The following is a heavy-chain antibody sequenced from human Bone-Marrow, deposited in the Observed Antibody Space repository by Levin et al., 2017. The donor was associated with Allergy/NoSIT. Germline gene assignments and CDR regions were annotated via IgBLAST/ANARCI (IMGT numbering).Heavy chain of an antibody. CDR2: MSPNSDNT. Sequence: GESLKISCQASGYTFINYDINWVRQATGQGLEWMGWMSPNSDNTGYTQKFQGRVTMTRSTSISTAYMELSSLRSEDTAVYYCARGGRYCISTTCLLFPLDYWGQGTLVTVSS. D-gene: IGHD2-2*01. CDR3: ARGGRYCISTTCLLFPLDY. J-gene: IGHJ4*02. CDR1: GYTFINYD. V-gene: IGHV1-8*01.